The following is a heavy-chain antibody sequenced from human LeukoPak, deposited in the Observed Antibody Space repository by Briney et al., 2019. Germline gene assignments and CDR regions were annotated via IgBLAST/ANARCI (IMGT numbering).Heavy chain of an antibody. Sequence: PSQTLSLTCAVSGGSISSGGYSWSWIRQPPGKGLEWIGYIYHSGSTYYNPSLKSRVTISVDRSKNQFSLKLSSVTAADTAVYYCARSVFSSGWYLPYYFDYWGQGTLVTVSS. J-gene: IGHJ4*02. CDR1: GGSISSGGYS. CDR3: ARSVFSSGWYLPYYFDY. D-gene: IGHD6-19*01. V-gene: IGHV4-30-2*01. CDR2: IYHSGST.